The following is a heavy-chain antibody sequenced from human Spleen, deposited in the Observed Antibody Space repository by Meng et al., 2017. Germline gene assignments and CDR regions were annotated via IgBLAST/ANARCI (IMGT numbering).Heavy chain of an antibody. CDR2: ISHDGRDR. D-gene: IGHD2-21*02. CDR3: ARRFVTDFDA. V-gene: IGHV3-30*01. J-gene: IGHJ6*02. Sequence: GESLKISCAASGFTFTAYAMHWVRQAPGKGLEWVALISHDGRDRYYADSVKGRFTISRDNSENTLYLQVNSLRIEDTAVYFCARRFVTDFDAWGHGTTVTVSS. CDR1: GFTFTAYA.